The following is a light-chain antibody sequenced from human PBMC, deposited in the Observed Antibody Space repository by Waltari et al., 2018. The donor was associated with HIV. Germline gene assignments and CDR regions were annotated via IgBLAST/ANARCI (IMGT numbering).Light chain of an antibody. CDR3: QQSYSTPPYT. Sequence: DIQMTQSPSALSASLGKRVTITCRSSQNIQNYVNWYQQKPGKAPKVLIYAATNVQRGVPSRFSGSGSGTEFTLSVASLEREDAATYFCQQSYSTPPYTFGQGTKVQI. V-gene: IGKV1-39*01. J-gene: IGKJ2*01. CDR2: AAT. CDR1: QNIQNY.